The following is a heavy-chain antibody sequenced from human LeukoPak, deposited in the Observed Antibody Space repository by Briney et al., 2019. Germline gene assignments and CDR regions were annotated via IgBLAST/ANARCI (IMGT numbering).Heavy chain of an antibody. J-gene: IGHJ5*02. D-gene: IGHD6-13*01. Sequence: SVKVSCKASGGTFSSYAISWVRQAPGQGLEWMGRIIPIFGIANYAQKFQGRVTITADKSTSTAYMELSSLRSEDTAMYYCARAAARMKNWFDPWGQGTLVTVSS. CDR3: ARAAARMKNWFDP. CDR1: GGTFSSYA. V-gene: IGHV1-69*04. CDR2: IIPIFGIA.